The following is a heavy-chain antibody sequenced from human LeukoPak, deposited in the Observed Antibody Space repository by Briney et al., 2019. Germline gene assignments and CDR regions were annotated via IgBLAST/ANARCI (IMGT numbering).Heavy chain of an antibody. D-gene: IGHD3-3*01. CDR3: AKAGYDFWSGYFTAYWFDP. V-gene: IGHV3-23*01. J-gene: IGHJ5*02. CDR1: GFTFSSYA. CDR2: ISGSGGST. Sequence: GGALRLSCAASGFTFSSYAMSWVRQAPGKGLEWVSAISGSGGSTYYADSVKGRFTISRDNSKNTLYLQMNSLRAEDTAVYYCAKAGYDFWSGYFTAYWFDPWGQGTLVTVSS.